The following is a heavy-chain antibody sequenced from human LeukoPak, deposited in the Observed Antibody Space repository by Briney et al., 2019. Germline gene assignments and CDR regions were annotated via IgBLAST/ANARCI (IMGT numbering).Heavy chain of an antibody. D-gene: IGHD1-1*01. CDR3: AKDPGRVFPFDY. CDR1: GFTFSSYW. J-gene: IGHJ4*02. Sequence: GGSLRLSCAASGFTFSSYWMSWVRQAPGKGLEWVSVIYSGGSTYYADSVKGRFTISRDNSKNTLYLQMNSLRAEDTAVYYCAKDPGRVFPFDYWGQGTLVTASS. V-gene: IGHV3-66*01. CDR2: IYSGGST.